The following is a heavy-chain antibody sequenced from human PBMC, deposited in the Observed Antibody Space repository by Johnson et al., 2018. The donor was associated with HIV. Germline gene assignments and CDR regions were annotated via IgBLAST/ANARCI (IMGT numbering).Heavy chain of an antibody. CDR3: ARDSTPWGGEHVGYAFDL. D-gene: IGHD4-17*01. V-gene: IGHV3-30*03. CDR2: ISYDGSYK. J-gene: IGHJ3*01. CDR1: GFMFSSFA. Sequence: QVQLVESGGGVVQPGRSLRLSCAASGFMFSSFAMHWVRQAPGKGLEWVAVISYDGSYKYYADSVKGRLTISRDNSKNTLYLQMNSLRAEDTAVYYCARDSTPWGGEHVGYAFDLWGRGTLVTISS.